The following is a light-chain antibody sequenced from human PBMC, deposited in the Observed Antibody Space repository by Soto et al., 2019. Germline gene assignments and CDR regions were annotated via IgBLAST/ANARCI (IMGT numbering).Light chain of an antibody. Sequence: EIVMTQSPATLSVSPGERATLSCRASQSVSSNLAWYQQKPGQAPRLLIYGVSTRSTSIPARFSGSGSGTEFTLTISSLQSEEFAVYYCQQYNNWPFTFGPGTKVDIK. CDR3: QQYNNWPFT. V-gene: IGKV3-15*01. CDR2: GVS. J-gene: IGKJ3*01. CDR1: QSVSSN.